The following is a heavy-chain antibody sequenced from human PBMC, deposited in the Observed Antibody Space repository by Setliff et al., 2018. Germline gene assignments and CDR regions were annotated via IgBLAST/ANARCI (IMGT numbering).Heavy chain of an antibody. J-gene: IGHJ5*02. CDR2: MNPNSGHT. Sequence: GASVKVSCKASGYTFTSYDINWVRQATGQGLEWMGWMNPNSGHTGYAQKFQGRVTITRNTSISTTYMELSSLRSEDTAAYYCARGSRSGGKGGYNWFDPWGQGTLVTVS. D-gene: IGHD2-15*01. CDR3: ARGSRSGGKGGYNWFDP. V-gene: IGHV1-8*03. CDR1: GYTFTSYD.